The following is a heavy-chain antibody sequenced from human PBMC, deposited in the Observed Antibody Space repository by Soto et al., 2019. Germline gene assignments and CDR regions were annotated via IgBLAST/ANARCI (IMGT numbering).Heavy chain of an antibody. J-gene: IGHJ3*02. CDR3: TTERGVAPDAFDI. CDR2: IKSKTDGGTT. CDR1: GFTFSNAW. V-gene: IGHV3-15*07. Sequence: EVQLVESGGGLVKPGGSLRLSCAASGFTFSNAWMNWVRQAPGKGLEWVGRIKSKTDGGTTDYAAPVKGRFTISRDDSKNTLYLQMNSLKTDDTAVYYCTTERGVAPDAFDIWGQGTMVTVSS. D-gene: IGHD2-15*01.